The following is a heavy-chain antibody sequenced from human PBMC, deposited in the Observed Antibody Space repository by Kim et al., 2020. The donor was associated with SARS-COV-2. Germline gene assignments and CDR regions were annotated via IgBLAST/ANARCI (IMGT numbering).Heavy chain of an antibody. V-gene: IGHV3-30*18. CDR3: AKRYGEGFGDPTMDV. D-gene: IGHD3-10*01. Sequence: GGSLRLSCAASGFTFSSYGMHWVRQAPGKGLEWVAVISYDGSNKYYADSVKGRFTISRDNSKNTLYLQMNSLRAEDTAVYYCAKRYGEGFGDPTMDVWGQGTTVTVSS. CDR1: GFTFSSYG. CDR2: ISYDGSNK. J-gene: IGHJ6*02.